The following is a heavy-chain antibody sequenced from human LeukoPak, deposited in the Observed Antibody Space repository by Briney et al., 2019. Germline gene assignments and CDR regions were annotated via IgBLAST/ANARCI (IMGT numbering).Heavy chain of an antibody. CDR1: GFTFSSYS. J-gene: IGHJ5*02. Sequence: PGGSLRLSCSASGFTFSSYSMNWVRQAPGKGLEWVSSISSSSSYIYYADSVKGRFTISRDNAKNSLYLQMNSLRAEDTAVYYCARERSIAEFDPWGKGTLVTVSS. CDR3: ARERSIAEFDP. V-gene: IGHV3-21*01. D-gene: IGHD6-6*01. CDR2: ISSSSSYI.